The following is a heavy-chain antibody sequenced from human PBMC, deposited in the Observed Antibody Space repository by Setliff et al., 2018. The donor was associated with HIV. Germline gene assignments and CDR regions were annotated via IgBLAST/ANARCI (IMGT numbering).Heavy chain of an antibody. J-gene: IGHJ5*02. CDR2: IHTSGST. Sequence: LSLTCSVSSDSIGSGSYYWSWIRLPAGKGLEWIGQIHTSGSTNYNPSLKSRLTISIDTSKNQFSLKLNSVTATDTAVYYCARRTFGSGRIDPWGQGTLVTVSS. D-gene: IGHD3-16*01. CDR1: SDSIGSGSYY. V-gene: IGHV4-61*09. CDR3: ARRTFGSGRIDP.